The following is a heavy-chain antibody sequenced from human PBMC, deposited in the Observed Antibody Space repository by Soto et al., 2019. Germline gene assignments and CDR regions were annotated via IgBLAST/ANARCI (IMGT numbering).Heavy chain of an antibody. CDR2: ISHDGSSK. CDR3: VKGPAVRGLWVRVNYGMDV. J-gene: IGHJ6*02. Sequence: QVQLVESGGGVVQPGRSLRLSCAASGFTFSTYGMNWVRQAPGKGLEWVAVISHDGSSKYYADSVKGRFAISRDNSKNTVYLQMDSLRPGDTAAYYWVKGPAVRGLWVRVNYGMDVWGQGNTVTVSS. CDR1: GFTFSTYG. D-gene: IGHD3-10*01. V-gene: IGHV3-30*18.